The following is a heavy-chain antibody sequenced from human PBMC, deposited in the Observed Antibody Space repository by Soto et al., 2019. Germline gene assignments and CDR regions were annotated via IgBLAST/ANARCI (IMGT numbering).Heavy chain of an antibody. Sequence: GGSIRLSCAASGFTFSSYDMHWVRQATGKGLEWVSAIGTAGDTYYPGSVKGRFTISRENAKNSLYLQMNSLRAEDTAVYYCARQYSSGLYDNWGQGTLVTVPQ. D-gene: IGHD6-19*01. J-gene: IGHJ4*02. CDR1: GFTFSSYD. V-gene: IGHV3-13*01. CDR2: IGTAGDT. CDR3: ARQYSSGLYDN.